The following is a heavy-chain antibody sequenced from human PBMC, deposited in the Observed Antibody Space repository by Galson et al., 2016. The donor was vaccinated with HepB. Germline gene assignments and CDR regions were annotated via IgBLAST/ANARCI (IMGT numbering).Heavy chain of an antibody. CDR2: IDPTDSYT. Sequence: GAEVKKPGTSMRVSCKASGYTFPNYWITWVRQMPGKGLEWMGKIDPTDSYTKYSPSFEGHVTFFADKSINTAYLHWSRLKASDTAMYYCAVNLLPAGSGDASKAVEIWGQGTMVIVSS. V-gene: IGHV5-10-1*01. J-gene: IGHJ3*02. D-gene: IGHD3-10*01. CDR1: GYTFPNYW. CDR3: AVNLLPAGSGDASKAVEI.